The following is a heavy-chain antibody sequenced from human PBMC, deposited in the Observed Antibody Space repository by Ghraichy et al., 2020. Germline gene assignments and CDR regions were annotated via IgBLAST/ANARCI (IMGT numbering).Heavy chain of an antibody. Sequence: GGSLRLSCSAFGFTSGDYAMSWVRQAPGRGLEWVGFIRSKAYGGTTEYAASVKGRFTISRDDFKSIIYLQMNSLKTEDTGVYYCSRGPKKPFLEWFPGGFENWGQGTLVTVSS. V-gene: IGHV3-49*04. D-gene: IGHD3-3*02. CDR1: GFTSGDYA. CDR3: SRGPKKPFLEWFPGGFEN. CDR2: IRSKAYGGTT. J-gene: IGHJ4*02.